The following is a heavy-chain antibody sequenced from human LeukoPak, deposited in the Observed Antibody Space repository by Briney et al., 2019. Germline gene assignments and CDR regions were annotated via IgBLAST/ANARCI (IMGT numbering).Heavy chain of an antibody. J-gene: IGHJ4*02. CDR1: GYTFTNYY. CDR2: INPNRGDT. Sequence: ASVKVSCKASGYTFTNYYMHWVRQAPGHGLEWMGWINPNRGDTNYAQKFQGRVTMTRNTSISTAFMELTRLTSDDTAVYYCTRDLLGFATTPLSDWGQGTLVTVSS. CDR3: TRDLLGFATTPLSD. D-gene: IGHD4-17*01. V-gene: IGHV1-2*02.